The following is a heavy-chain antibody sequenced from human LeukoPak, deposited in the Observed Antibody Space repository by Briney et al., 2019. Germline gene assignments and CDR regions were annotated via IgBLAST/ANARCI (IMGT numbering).Heavy chain of an antibody. J-gene: IGHJ4*02. D-gene: IGHD3-9*01. V-gene: IGHV3-64*01. CDR3: AKYLGYGYYDILTGPFGPVFDY. Sequence: AGGSLRLSCAASGFTFSSYAMHWVRQAPGKGLEYVSAISSNGGSTYYANSVKGRFTISRDNSKNTLYLQMGSLRAEDMAVYYCAKYLGYGYYDILTGPFGPVFDYWGQGTLVTVSS. CDR2: ISSNGGST. CDR1: GFTFSSYA.